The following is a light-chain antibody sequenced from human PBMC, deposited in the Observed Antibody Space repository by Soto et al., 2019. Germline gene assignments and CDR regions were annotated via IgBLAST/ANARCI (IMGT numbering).Light chain of an antibody. CDR3: SSYTSSNTVI. V-gene: IGLV2-14*03. CDR1: SSDVGGYIY. J-gene: IGLJ2*01. Sequence: QCALTQSASVSGSPGQSITISCTGTSSDVGGYIYVSWYQQHPGKAPKLMIYDVSYRASGVSNRFSGSKSGNSASLTISGLQAEDEADYYCSSYTSSNTVIFGGGTKLTVL. CDR2: DVS.